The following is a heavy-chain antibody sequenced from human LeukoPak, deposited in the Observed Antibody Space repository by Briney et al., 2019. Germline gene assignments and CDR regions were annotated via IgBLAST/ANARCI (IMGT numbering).Heavy chain of an antibody. CDR1: GGSINSGSYY. Sequence: SETLSLTCTVSGGSINSGSYYWSWIRQPAGKGLEWIGEINHSGSTNYNPSLKSRVTISVDTSKNQFSLKLSSVTAADTAVYYCARGLSSSSWYYWGQGTLVTVSS. V-gene: IGHV4-61*10. D-gene: IGHD6-13*01. CDR3: ARGLSSSSWYY. CDR2: INHSGST. J-gene: IGHJ4*02.